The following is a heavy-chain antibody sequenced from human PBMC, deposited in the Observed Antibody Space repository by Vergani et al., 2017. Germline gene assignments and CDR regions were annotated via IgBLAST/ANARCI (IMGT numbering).Heavy chain of an antibody. V-gene: IGHV3-21*01. J-gene: IGHJ3*02. D-gene: IGHD4-17*01. CDR1: GFTFSSYS. CDR3: AKDRAVTTFEVDI. CDR2: ISSSSSYI. Sequence: VQLVESGGGLVKPGGSLRLSCAASGFTFSSYSMNWVRQAPGKGLEWVSSISSSSSYIYYADSVKGRFTISRDNAKNSLYLQMNSLRAEDTAVYYCAKDRAVTTFEVDIWGQGTMVTVSS.